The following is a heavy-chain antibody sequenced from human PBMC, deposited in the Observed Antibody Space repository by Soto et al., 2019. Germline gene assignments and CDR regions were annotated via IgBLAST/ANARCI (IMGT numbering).Heavy chain of an antibody. CDR2: ISSSSSYI. Sequence: GGSLRLSXAASGFTFSSYSMNWVRQAPGKGLEWVSSISSSSSYIYYADSVKGRFTISRDNAKNSPYLQMNSLRAEDTAVYYCAREMVYAPHFDYWGQGTLVTVSS. D-gene: IGHD2-8*01. V-gene: IGHV3-21*01. CDR1: GFTFSSYS. J-gene: IGHJ4*02. CDR3: AREMVYAPHFDY.